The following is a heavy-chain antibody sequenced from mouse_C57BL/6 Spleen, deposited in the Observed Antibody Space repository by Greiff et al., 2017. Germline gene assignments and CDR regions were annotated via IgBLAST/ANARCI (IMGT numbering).Heavy chain of an antibody. V-gene: IGHV14-2*01. J-gene: IGHJ2*01. CDR2: IDPEDGAT. CDR3: ARSYYYGSSHFDY. D-gene: IGHD1-1*01. Sequence: VQLQQSGAELVKPGASVKLSCTASGFNIQDYYMHWVKQRTEQGLEWIGRIDPEDGATKYAPKFPGKATITADTSSNTPYLQLSSLTSEDTAVYYCARSYYYGSSHFDYWGQGTTLTVSS. CDR1: GFNIQDYY.